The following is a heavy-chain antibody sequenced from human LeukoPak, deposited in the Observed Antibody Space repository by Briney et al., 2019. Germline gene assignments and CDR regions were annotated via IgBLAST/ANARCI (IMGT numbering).Heavy chain of an antibody. D-gene: IGHD3-10*01. J-gene: IGHJ6*03. CDR3: ARDSGAAKGYYYYYMDV. Sequence: GASVKVSSKASGYTFTSYYMHWVRQAPGQGLEWMGIINPSGGSTSYAQKFQGRVTMTRDTSTSTVYMELSSLRSEDTAVYYCARDSGAAKGYYYYYMDVWGKGTTVTVSS. CDR1: GYTFTSYY. V-gene: IGHV1-46*01. CDR2: INPSGGST.